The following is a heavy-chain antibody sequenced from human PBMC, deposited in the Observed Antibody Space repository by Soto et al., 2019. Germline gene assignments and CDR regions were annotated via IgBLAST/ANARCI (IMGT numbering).Heavy chain of an antibody. J-gene: IGHJ4*02. CDR3: ERELGGSDYAPVDY. CDR1: GYTFTSYG. V-gene: IGHV1-18*01. Sequence: QVQLVQSGAEVKKPGASVKVSCKASGYTFTSYGISWVRQAPGQGLDWMGWIRAYNGNTKYAQKFQGRVTMTTDTSKSTANMELRSLRYDDTADDYCERELGGSDYAPVDYWGQGTLVTVSS. D-gene: IGHD1-26*01. CDR2: IRAYNGNT.